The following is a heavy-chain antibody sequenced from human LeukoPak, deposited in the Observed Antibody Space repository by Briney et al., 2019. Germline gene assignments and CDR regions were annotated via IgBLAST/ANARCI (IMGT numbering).Heavy chain of an antibody. CDR3: AKTRPLDSSSWSHGDY. CDR2: ISGSGDST. CDR1: GFTFSSYA. V-gene: IGHV3-23*01. D-gene: IGHD6-13*01. J-gene: IGHJ4*02. Sequence: GGSLRLSCAAYGFTFSSYAMSWVRQAPGKGLEWVSAISGSGDSTYYGDSVKGRFTISRHNSKNTLYLQMNSLRAEDTAVYYCAKTRPLDSSSWSHGDYWGQGTLVTVSS.